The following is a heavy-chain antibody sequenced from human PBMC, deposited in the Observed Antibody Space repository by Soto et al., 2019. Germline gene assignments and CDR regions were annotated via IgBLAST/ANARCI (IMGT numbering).Heavy chain of an antibody. CDR1: GGSFSGYY. CDR3: ARGTAAAGTDWFDP. Sequence: PSETLSLTCAVYGGSFSGYYWSWIRQPPGKGLEWIGEINHSGGTNYNPSLKSRVTISVDTSKNQFSLKLSSVTAADTAVYYCARGTAAAGTDWFDPWGQGTLVIVSS. CDR2: INHSGGT. D-gene: IGHD6-13*01. J-gene: IGHJ5*02. V-gene: IGHV4-34*01.